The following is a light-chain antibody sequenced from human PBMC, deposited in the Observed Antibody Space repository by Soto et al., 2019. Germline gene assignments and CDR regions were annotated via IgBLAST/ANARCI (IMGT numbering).Light chain of an antibody. CDR2: DAS. CDR1: QSVSSY. V-gene: IGKV3-11*01. Sequence: EIVLTQSPATLSLSPGERATLSCRASQSVSSYLAWYQQKPGQAPRLLIYDASNMATGIPARLSGSGSGTAFTITISSLEPEDFAVYYCQQRSNWPPITFGGATKVEIK. J-gene: IGKJ4*02. CDR3: QQRSNWPPIT.